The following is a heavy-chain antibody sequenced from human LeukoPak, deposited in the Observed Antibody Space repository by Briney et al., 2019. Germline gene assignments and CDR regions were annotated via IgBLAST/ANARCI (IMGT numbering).Heavy chain of an antibody. V-gene: IGHV3-33*01. CDR3: ARDGSSTWFSYWYFDL. D-gene: IGHD6-13*01. J-gene: IGHJ2*01. CDR1: GFTFSDYG. Sequence: GGSLRLSCAVSGFTFSDYGMHWVRQAPDKGLEWVALIWFDGTIKYYADSVRGRFTVSRDNSNNTLYLQMNSLRAEDTAVYYCARDGSSTWFSYWYFDLWGRDTLVTVSS. CDR2: IWFDGTIK.